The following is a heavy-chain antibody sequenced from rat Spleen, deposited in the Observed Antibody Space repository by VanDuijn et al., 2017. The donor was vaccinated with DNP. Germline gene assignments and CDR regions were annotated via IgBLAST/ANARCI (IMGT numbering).Heavy chain of an antibody. CDR3: ATSESAGFVY. Sequence: EVQLVESGGGPVQPGRSLKLSCAASGFTFSNYGMAWVRQAPTKGLEWVTSITNSGGSTYYRDSVKGRFTISRDNAENTVYLQMDSLRSEDTATYYCATSESAGFVYWGQGTLVTVSS. D-gene: IGHD3-7*01. V-gene: IGHV5S13*01. J-gene: IGHJ3*01. CDR1: GFTFSNYG. CDR2: ITNSGGST.